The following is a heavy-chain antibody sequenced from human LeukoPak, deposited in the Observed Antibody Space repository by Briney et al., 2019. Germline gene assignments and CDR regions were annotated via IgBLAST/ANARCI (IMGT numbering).Heavy chain of an antibody. V-gene: IGHV3-7*03. CDR3: ARSSYSSSSSV. CDR1: GFTFSESW. CDR2: IKQDGSEE. J-gene: IGHJ3*01. D-gene: IGHD6-6*01. Sequence: GGSLRLSCAVSGFTFSESWMSWLRQAPGKGLEWVANIKQDGSEEYYVDSVKGRFTISRDNAKNSLYLQINSLRAEDTAVYYCARSSYSSSSSVWGQGTMVTVSS.